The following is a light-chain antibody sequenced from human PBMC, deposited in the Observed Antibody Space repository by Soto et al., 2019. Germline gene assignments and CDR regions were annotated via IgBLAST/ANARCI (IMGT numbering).Light chain of an antibody. Sequence: QSVLTQPPSVSAAPGQKVTISCSGSSSNIGNNHVSWYQQVPGAAPQLLISDNYKRPSGIPDRFSGSKSGTSASLAISGLRSEDEADYYCAAWDDSLTGWVFGGGTKLTVL. CDR2: DNY. V-gene: IGLV1-51*01. J-gene: IGLJ3*02. CDR1: SSNIGNNH. CDR3: AAWDDSLTGWV.